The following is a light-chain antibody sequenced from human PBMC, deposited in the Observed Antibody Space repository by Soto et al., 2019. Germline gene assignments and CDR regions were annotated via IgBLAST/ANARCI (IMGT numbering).Light chain of an antibody. CDR1: QSIRDR. J-gene: IGKJ2*01. V-gene: IGKV1-39*01. Sequence: DIHMTQSPSSLSASVGDTVTITCRASQSIRDRLNWYQHRPGTAPKLLIYATSTLQTGVPSRFRGGASGTDFTLTINSLQPEDFATYFCQQNDNTPYTFGQGTKLEIK. CDR3: QQNDNTPYT. CDR2: ATS.